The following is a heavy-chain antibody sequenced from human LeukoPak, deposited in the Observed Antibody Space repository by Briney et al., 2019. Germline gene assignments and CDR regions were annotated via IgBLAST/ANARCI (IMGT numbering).Heavy chain of an antibody. CDR3: ATTPVRCSSTSCYVDY. J-gene: IGHJ4*02. Sequence: GGSLRLSCAASGFTFSSSEMNWVRQAPGKGLEWVSYISSSGSTIYYADSVKGRFTISRDNAKNSLYLQMNSLRAEDTAVYYCATTPVRCSSTSCYVDYWGQGTLVTVSS. D-gene: IGHD2-2*01. V-gene: IGHV3-48*03. CDR2: ISSSGSTI. CDR1: GFTFSSSE.